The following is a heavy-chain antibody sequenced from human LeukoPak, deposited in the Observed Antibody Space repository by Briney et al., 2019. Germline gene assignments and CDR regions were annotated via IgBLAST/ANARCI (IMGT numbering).Heavy chain of an antibody. CDR3: ARGRRGYSGYVPHYYYMDV. V-gene: IGHV4-4*07. J-gene: IGHJ6*03. CDR1: GGSITSYY. CDR2: IYNSGST. Sequence: NPSETLSLTCTVSGGSITSYYWSWIRQPAGKGLEWIGRIYNSGSTNYNPSLKSRVTMSVDASKNQFSLKLSSVTAADTAVYYCARGRRGYSGYVPHYYYMDVWGKGTTVTVSS. D-gene: IGHD5-12*01.